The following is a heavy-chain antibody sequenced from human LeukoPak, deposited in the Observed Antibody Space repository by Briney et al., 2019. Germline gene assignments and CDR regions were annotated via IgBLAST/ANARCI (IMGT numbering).Heavy chain of an antibody. D-gene: IGHD2-2*01. Sequence: PGRSLRLSCAASGFTFSSYGMHWVRQAPGKGLEWVSAISGSGGSTYYADSVKGRFTISRDNSKNTLYLQMNSLRAEDTAVYYCAKEGTSCYACFDYWGQGTLVTVSS. CDR3: AKEGTSCYACFDY. CDR2: ISGSGGST. CDR1: GFTFSSYG. V-gene: IGHV3-23*01. J-gene: IGHJ4*02.